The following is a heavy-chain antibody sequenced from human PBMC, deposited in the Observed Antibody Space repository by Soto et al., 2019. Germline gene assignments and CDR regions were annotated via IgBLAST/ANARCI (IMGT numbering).Heavy chain of an antibody. V-gene: IGHV5-51*01. Sequence: PGESLKISCQASGYSFTNYWIAWVRQVPGKGLEWMGIIYPDDSDTRYNPTFEGHVTISADKSISTAYLQWSSLKASDTAMYYCARSRRPGGSGWFSYCYWGPGSLVGVSS. CDR2: IYPDDSDT. CDR1: GYSFTNYW. D-gene: IGHD6-19*01. CDR3: ARSRRPGGSGWFSYCY. J-gene: IGHJ4*02.